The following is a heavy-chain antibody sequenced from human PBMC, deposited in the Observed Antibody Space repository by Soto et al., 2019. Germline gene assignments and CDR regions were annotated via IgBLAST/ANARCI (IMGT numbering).Heavy chain of an antibody. CDR2: IIPIFGTA. CDR3: ESGSGYSSGWYSWAKDY. V-gene: IGHV1-69*13. J-gene: IGHJ4*02. Sequence: SVKVSCKASGGTFSSYAISWVRQAPGQGLEWMGGIIPIFGTANYAQKFQGRVTITADESTSTAYMELSSLRSEDTAVYYCESGSGYSSGWYSWAKDYRGQGTLVTV. CDR1: GGTFSSYA. D-gene: IGHD6-19*01.